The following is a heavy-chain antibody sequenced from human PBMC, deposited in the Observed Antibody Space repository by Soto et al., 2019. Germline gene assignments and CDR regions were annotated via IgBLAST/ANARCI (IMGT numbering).Heavy chain of an antibody. CDR2: ISAYNGNT. J-gene: IGHJ5*02. CDR3: ARTGGDVLLWFGEGLEVDP. CDR1: GYTFTSYG. D-gene: IGHD3-10*01. Sequence: QVQLMQSRAEVKKPGASVKVSCKASGYTFTSYGISWVRQAPGQGLEWMGWISAYNGNTNYAQKLQGRVTMTTDTSTSTAYMALRSLRSDDTAVYYCARTGGDVLLWFGEGLEVDPWGQGTLVTVSS. V-gene: IGHV1-18*01.